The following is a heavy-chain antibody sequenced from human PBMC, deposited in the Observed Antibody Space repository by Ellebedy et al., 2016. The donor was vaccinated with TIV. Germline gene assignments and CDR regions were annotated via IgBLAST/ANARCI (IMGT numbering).Heavy chain of an antibody. CDR2: ISTSGSDK. Sequence: GGSLRLSCAASGFTFSTYSLNWVRQAPGKGLEWVSSISTSGSDKYYADSVKGRFTISRDNAKNSLYLQMNSLRAEDTAVYYCARRPSGYFDYWGQGTLVTVSS. J-gene: IGHJ4*02. D-gene: IGHD3-10*01. CDR3: ARRPSGYFDY. V-gene: IGHV3-21*01. CDR1: GFTFSTYS.